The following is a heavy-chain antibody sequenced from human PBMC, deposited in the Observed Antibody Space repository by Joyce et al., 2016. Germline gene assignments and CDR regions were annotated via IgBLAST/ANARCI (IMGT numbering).Heavy chain of an antibody. D-gene: IGHD2-2*03. CDR2: ISTSSTYI. CDR1: GFNFSGYT. Sequence: EEQLVESGGGLVKPGGSLRLSCSASGFNFSGYTLDWVRQAPGKGLEWVSSISTSSTYIYYADSVKGRFTISRDDAKNSLYLQMNNLRAEDTAVYYCASLWAPGYCTTTSCQGWFDPWGQGTLVTVSS. J-gene: IGHJ5*02. V-gene: IGHV3-21*01. CDR3: ASLWAPGYCTTTSCQGWFDP.